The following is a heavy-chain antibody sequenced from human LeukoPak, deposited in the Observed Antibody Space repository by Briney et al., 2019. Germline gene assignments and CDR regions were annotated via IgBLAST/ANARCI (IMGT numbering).Heavy chain of an antibody. CDR2: IIPIYNPV. CDR3: AREPLGCGGDCHFDY. J-gene: IGHJ4*02. V-gene: IGHV1-69*13. CDR1: GGIFSSYA. Sequence: SVKVSCKTSGGIFSSYAFSWMRQAPGQGLEWVGRIIPIYNPVDYTQRFQGRVTITADESTNTVYLELSSLRYDDTAVYYCAREPLGCGGDCHFDYWGQGTLVTVSS. D-gene: IGHD2-21*02.